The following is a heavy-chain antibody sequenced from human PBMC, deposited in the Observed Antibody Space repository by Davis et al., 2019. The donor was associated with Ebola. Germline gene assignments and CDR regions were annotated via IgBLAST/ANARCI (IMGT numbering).Heavy chain of an antibody. CDR3: ARDHHGFDS. Sequence: PSETLSLTYTVSGGSISGYYWSWIRQPPGKGLEWIAYIYYTGSTNYNPSLKSRVTISVDKSQNQLSLKLSSVTAADTAIYYCARDHHGFDSWGQGILVTVSS. CDR1: GGSISGYY. J-gene: IGHJ5*01. CDR2: IYYTGST. V-gene: IGHV4-59*01.